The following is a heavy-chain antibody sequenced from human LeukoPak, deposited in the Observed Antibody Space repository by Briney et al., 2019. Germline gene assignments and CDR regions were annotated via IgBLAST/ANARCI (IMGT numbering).Heavy chain of an antibody. V-gene: IGHV4-34*01. CDR2: INHSGST. J-gene: IGHJ2*01. D-gene: IGHD7-27*01. Sequence: PSQTLSLTCGVSGGSVSTIGYYWSWIRQPPGKGLEWIGEINHSGSTNYNPSLKSRVTISVDTSKNQFSLKLSSVTAADTAVYYCARHANWGVWYFDLWGRGTLVTVSS. CDR3: ARHANWGVWYFDL. CDR1: GGSVSTIGYY.